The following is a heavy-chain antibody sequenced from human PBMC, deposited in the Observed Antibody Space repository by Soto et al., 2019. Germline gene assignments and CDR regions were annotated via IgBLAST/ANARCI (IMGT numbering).Heavy chain of an antibody. D-gene: IGHD7-27*01. V-gene: IGHV4-4*07. CDR2: IFIGGTT. CDR3: ARDLKPLGHFDY. Sequence: SETLSLTCTVSGVSIRSFYWSWIRQPAGKGLGWIGRIFIGGTTNYNPSLKSRVTMSLDTSKNQFSLKLTSVTAADTAVYFCARDLKPLGHFDYWGRGPLGTVSS. J-gene: IGHJ4*02. CDR1: GVSIRSFY.